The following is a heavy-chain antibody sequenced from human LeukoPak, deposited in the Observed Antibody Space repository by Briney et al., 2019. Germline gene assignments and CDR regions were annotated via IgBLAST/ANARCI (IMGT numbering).Heavy chain of an antibody. V-gene: IGHV4-31*03. Sequence: SQTLSLTCTVSGVSLSSDKYYWTWIRQRPGEGLEWIGHIYYSGSTSFNPSLKSRVSMSMDTSKSQFSLKLTSVTAADTAVYYCATPYCGAISCLDVFDVWGQGTVVTVSS. J-gene: IGHJ3*01. CDR1: GVSLSSDKYY. CDR3: ATPYCGAISCLDVFDV. D-gene: IGHD2-21*01. CDR2: IYYSGST.